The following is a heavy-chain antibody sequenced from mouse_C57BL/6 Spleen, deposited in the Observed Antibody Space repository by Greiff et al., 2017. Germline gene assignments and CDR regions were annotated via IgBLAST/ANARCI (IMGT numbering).Heavy chain of an antibody. D-gene: IGHD2-1*01. CDR2: INPNNGGT. CDR1: GYTFTDYN. Sequence: VQLQQSGPELVKPGASVKMSCKASGYTFTDYNMHWVKQSHGKSLEWIGYINPNNGGTSYNQKFKGKATLTVKKSSRPAYMELRSLTSEDSAVYYCARRSIYYGNYDAMDYWGQGTSVTVSS. CDR3: ARRSIYYGNYDAMDY. V-gene: IGHV1-22*01. J-gene: IGHJ4*01.